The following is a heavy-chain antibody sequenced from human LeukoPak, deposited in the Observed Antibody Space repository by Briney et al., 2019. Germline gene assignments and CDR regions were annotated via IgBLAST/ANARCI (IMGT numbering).Heavy chain of an antibody. CDR2: IYHSGST. CDR1: GGSISSGGYS. CDR3: ARGASSMGSYGMDV. Sequence: PSQTLSLTCAGSGGSISSGGYSWSWIRQPPGKGLEWIGYIYHSGSTYYNPSLKSRVTISVDRSKNQFSLKLSSVTAADTAVYYCARGASSMGSYGMDVWGQGTTVTVSS. V-gene: IGHV4-30-2*01. D-gene: IGHD6-13*01. J-gene: IGHJ6*02.